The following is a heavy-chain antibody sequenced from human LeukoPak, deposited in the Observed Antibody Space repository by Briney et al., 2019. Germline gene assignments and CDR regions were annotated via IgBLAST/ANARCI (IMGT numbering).Heavy chain of an antibody. CDR1: GFTFSSYS. CDR2: ISSSSSYI. J-gene: IGHJ4*02. CDR3: ARDRAGEHRDY. D-gene: IGHD1/OR15-1a*01. Sequence: GGSLRLSCAASGFTFSSYSMNWVRQAPGKGPEWVSSISSSSSYIYYADSVKGRFTISRDNAKNSLYLQMTSLRAEDTAVYYCARDRAGEHRDYWGQGTLVTVSS. V-gene: IGHV3-21*01.